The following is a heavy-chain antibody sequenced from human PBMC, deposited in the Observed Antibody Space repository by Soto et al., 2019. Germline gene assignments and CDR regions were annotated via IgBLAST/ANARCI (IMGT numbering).Heavy chain of an antibody. CDR3: ATSGYDFWSGYPPLDYYYGMDV. Sequence: ASVKVSCKASGYTFTSYGISWVRQAPGQGLEWMGWISAYKGNTNYAQKLQGRVTMTTDTSTSTAYMELRSLRSDDTAVYYCATSGYDFWSGYPPLDYYYGMDVWGQGTTVTVSS. D-gene: IGHD3-3*01. CDR2: ISAYKGNT. J-gene: IGHJ6*02. V-gene: IGHV1-18*01. CDR1: GYTFTSYG.